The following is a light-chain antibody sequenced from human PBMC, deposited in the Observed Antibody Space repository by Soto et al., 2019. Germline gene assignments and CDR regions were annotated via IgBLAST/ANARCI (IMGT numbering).Light chain of an antibody. J-gene: IGLJ1*01. V-gene: IGLV2-11*01. CDR3: CSYVGSYSYV. Sequence: QSALAQPRSVSGSPGQSVTVSCIGTSSDGGGYNSVSWYQEHPGKAPKLMIYDVIKRPSGVPDRFSGSKSGNTASLTISGLLAEDEADYYCCSYVGSYSYVFGTGTKVTVL. CDR2: DVI. CDR1: SSDGGGYNS.